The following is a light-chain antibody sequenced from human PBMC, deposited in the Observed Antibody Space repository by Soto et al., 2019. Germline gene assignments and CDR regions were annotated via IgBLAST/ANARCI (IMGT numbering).Light chain of an antibody. CDR1: QTVSSY. CDR2: DAS. J-gene: IGKJ5*01. V-gene: IGKV3-11*01. Sequence: IVLTQSPATLSLWPGETAILSCRASQTVSSYLSWYQHKPGQAPRLLIYDASKRAPSIPARFSGSGPGTDFTITISSLEPEDFAAYYCQQRSTSITFGQGTRLEIE. CDR3: QQRSTSIT.